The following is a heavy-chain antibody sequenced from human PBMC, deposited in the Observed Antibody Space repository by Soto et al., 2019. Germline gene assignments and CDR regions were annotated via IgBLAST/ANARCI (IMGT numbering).Heavy chain of an antibody. V-gene: IGHV1-69*12. J-gene: IGHJ6*02. CDR3: ARHKDLAQLGGNYYYIMAV. CDR1: GGTFSTSA. Sequence: QVQVVQSGAEVKKPGSSVKVSCKTSGGTFSTSAISWVRQAPGQGLEWMGGIMPIFRTADYAQKFQGRLTLTADESASPACLELTSLRSEHTAVYYCARHKDLAQLGGNYYYIMAVWGQGSTITVTS. CDR2: IMPIFRTA. D-gene: IGHD3-3*02.